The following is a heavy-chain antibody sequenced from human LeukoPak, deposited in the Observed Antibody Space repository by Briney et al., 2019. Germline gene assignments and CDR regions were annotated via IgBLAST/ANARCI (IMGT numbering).Heavy chain of an antibody. V-gene: IGHV3-21*01. D-gene: IGHD6-13*01. CDR2: ISSSSSYI. Sequence: GGSLRLSCAASGFTFSSYSMNWVRQAPGTGLEWVSFISSSSSYIYYADSVKGRFTISRDNSKNTLYLQMNSLRAEDTAVYYCARDRAAAGRWGAFDIWGQGTMVTVSS. CDR3: ARDRAAAGRWGAFDI. CDR1: GFTFSSYS. J-gene: IGHJ3*02.